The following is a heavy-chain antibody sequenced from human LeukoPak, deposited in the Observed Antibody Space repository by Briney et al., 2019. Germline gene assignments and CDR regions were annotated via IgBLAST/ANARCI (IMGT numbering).Heavy chain of an antibody. D-gene: IGHD5-12*01. J-gene: IGHJ6*03. CDR1: GFTFSNYA. CDR3: ARSLATSYYYMDV. CDR2: ISYDGSNK. V-gene: IGHV3-30*04. Sequence: GGSLRLSCAASGFTFSNYAMHWVRQAPGKGLEWVAVISYDGSNKYYADSVKGQFTISRDNSKNTLFLQMSSLRAEDTAVYYCARSLATSYYYMDVWGKGTTVPVS.